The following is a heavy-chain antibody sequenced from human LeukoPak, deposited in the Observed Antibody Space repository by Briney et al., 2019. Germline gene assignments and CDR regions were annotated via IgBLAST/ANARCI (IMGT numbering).Heavy chain of an antibody. CDR2: INTNTGNP. J-gene: IGHJ6*03. V-gene: IGHV7-4-1*02. CDR3: ARSRRVVVPSTLNSADDYYYYMDV. Sequence: VASVKVSCKASGYTLTTYAMNWVRQAPGQGLEWMGWINTNTGNPTYGQGFTGRFVFSFDTSVSTAYLEISSLKAEDTAIYYCARSRRVVVPSTLNSADDYYYYMDVWGKGTTVTVSS. D-gene: IGHD2-15*01. CDR1: GYTLTTYA.